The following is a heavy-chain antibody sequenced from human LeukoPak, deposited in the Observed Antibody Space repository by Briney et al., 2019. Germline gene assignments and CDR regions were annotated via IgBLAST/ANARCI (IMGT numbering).Heavy chain of an antibody. CDR2: ISSSGSTI. Sequence: NTGGSLRLSCAASGFTFSDYYMSWIRQAPGKGLEWVSYISSSGSTIYYADSVKGRFTISRDNAKNSLYLQMNSLRAEDTAVYYCANHPGDGSAYYWGQGTLVTVSS. D-gene: IGHD3-10*01. V-gene: IGHV3-11*04. CDR1: GFTFSDYY. CDR3: ANHPGDGSAYY. J-gene: IGHJ4*02.